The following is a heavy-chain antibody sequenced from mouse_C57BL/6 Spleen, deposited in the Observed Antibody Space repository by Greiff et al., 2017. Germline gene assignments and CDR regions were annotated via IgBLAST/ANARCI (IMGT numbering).Heavy chain of an antibody. CDR3: ARAYYYYDVGYFDC. CDR1: GFTFNDYY. J-gene: IGHJ2*01. CDR2: IDPEDGET. V-gene: IGHV14-2*01. Sequence: EVQLQQSGAELVKPGASVKLSCTASGFTFNDYYMHWVKQRPEQGLEWIGMIDPEDGETKHAPNFQGKATITADTSSNTAYLQLSSLTSEDSAVYYCARAYYYYDVGYFDCWGKGTTLTVAS. D-gene: IGHD2-4*01.